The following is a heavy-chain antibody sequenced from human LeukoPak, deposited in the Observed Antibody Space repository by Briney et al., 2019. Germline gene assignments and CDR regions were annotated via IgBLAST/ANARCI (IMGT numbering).Heavy chain of an antibody. CDR1: GYTFTSYG. D-gene: IGHD3-22*01. V-gene: IGHV1-18*01. J-gene: IGHJ4*02. CDR3: ARDCYPYYYDSSGYSCFDY. Sequence: GASVKVSCKASGYTFTSYGISWVRQAPGQGLEWMGWISAYNGNTNYAQKLQGRVTMTTDTSTSTAYMELRSLRSDDTAVYYCARDCYPYYYDSSGYSCFDYWGQGTLVTVSS. CDR2: ISAYNGNT.